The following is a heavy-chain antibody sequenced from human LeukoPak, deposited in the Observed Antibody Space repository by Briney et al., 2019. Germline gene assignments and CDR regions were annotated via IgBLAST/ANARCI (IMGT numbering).Heavy chain of an antibody. CDR2: INHSGST. Sequence: SETLSLTCAVCGGSFSGYYWSWIRQPPGKGLEWVGEINHSGSTNYNPSLKSRVTISVDTSKNQFSLKLSSVTAADTAVYYCASVYIGYWGQGTLVTVSS. D-gene: IGHD1-14*01. V-gene: IGHV4-34*01. CDR1: GGSFSGYY. J-gene: IGHJ4*02. CDR3: ASVYIGY.